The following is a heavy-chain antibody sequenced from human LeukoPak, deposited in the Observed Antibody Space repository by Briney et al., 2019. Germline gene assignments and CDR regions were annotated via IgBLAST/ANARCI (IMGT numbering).Heavy chain of an antibody. V-gene: IGHV3-30*01. D-gene: IGHD4-17*01. CDR3: ARDLGDYSPDDY. CDR1: GFTFSSYA. J-gene: IGHJ4*02. CDR2: ISYDGSNK. Sequence: PGRSLRLSCAASGFTFSSYAMHWVRQAPGKGLEWVAVISYDGSNKYYADSVKGRFTISRDNSKNTLYLQMNSLGAEDTAVYYCARDLGDYSPDDYWGQGTLVTVSS.